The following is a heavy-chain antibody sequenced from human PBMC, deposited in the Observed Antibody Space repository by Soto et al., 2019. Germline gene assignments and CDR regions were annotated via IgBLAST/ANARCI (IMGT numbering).Heavy chain of an antibody. CDR1: GFTFNRYW. CDR2: IWYDGSNK. V-gene: IGHV3-33*08. Sequence: LRLSCAASGFTFNRYWMSWVRQAPGKGLEWVAVIWYDGSNKYYADSVKGRFTISRDNSKNTLYLQMNSLRAEDTAVYYCARVVVPAAPNYYYYYGMDVWGQGTTVTVS. J-gene: IGHJ6*02. D-gene: IGHD2-2*01. CDR3: ARVVVPAAPNYYYYYGMDV.